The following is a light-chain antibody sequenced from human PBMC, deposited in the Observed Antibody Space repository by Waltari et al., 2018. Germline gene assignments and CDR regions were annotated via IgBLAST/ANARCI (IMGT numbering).Light chain of an antibody. CDR2: DVS. Sequence: QSVLTQPASVSGSPGQSITISCTGTSSDVGGYNYVSWYQHHPGKAPKVKIYDVSKRPSGVSNRVSGSKSGNTASLTISGLQAEDDADYYCSSYTSSSTSLYVFGTGTKVTVL. V-gene: IGLV2-14*03. J-gene: IGLJ1*01. CDR1: SSDVGGYNY. CDR3: SSYTSSSTSLYV.